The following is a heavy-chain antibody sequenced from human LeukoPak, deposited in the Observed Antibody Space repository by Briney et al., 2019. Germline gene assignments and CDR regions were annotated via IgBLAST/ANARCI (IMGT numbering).Heavy chain of an antibody. CDR3: ARGAPYSSSWLGAFDI. J-gene: IGHJ3*02. Sequence: ASVKVSCKASGGTFSSYAISWVRQAPGQGLEWMGGIIPIFGTANYAQKFQGRVTITADESTSTAYMELSSLRSEDTAVYYCARGAPYSSSWLGAFDIWGQGTMVTVSS. CDR2: IIPIFGTA. V-gene: IGHV1-69*13. D-gene: IGHD6-13*01. CDR1: GGTFSSYA.